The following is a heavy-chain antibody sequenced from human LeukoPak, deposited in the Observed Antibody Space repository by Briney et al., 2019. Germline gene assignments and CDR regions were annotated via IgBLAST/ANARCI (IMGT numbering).Heavy chain of an antibody. CDR3: ARLADCSSSSCRSFDY. CDR2: ISPNSGST. D-gene: IGHD2-2*01. J-gene: IGHJ4*02. CDR1: GYTFTGYY. Sequence: ASVKVSCKASGYTFTGYYIHWVRQAPGQGLEWMGWISPNSGSTNYAQKFQGRVTITRDTSISTAYMELSSLRSDDTAVYYCARLADCSSSSCRSFDYWGQGTLVTVSS. V-gene: IGHV1-2*02.